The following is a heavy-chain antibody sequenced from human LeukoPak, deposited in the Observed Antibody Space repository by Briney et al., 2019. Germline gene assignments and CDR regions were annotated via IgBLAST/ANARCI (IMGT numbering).Heavy chain of an antibody. J-gene: IGHJ1*01. Sequence: PGGSLRLSCAASGFTFSSYWMHWVRQAPGKGLVWVSRVKSDGSTNYADTVKGRFTISRDNAKNIVSLQMNSLRAEHTGVYYCARAPSEIGGYYPEYFRHWGQGTLVTVSS. CDR2: VKSDGST. D-gene: IGHD3-22*01. V-gene: IGHV3-74*01. CDR1: GFTFSSYW. CDR3: ARAPSEIGGYYPEYFRH.